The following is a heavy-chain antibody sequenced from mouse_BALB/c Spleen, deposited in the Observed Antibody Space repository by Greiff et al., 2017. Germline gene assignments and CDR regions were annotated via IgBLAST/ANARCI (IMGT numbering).Heavy chain of an antibody. CDR1: GYTFTSYW. V-gene: IGHV1S41*01. D-gene: IGHD3-1*01. Sequence: DLVKPGASVKLSCKASGYTFTSYWINWIKQRPGQGLEWIGRIAPGSGSTYYNEMFKGKATLTVDTSSSTAYIQLSSLSSEDSAVYFCARWGYGFDYWGQGTTLTVSS. J-gene: IGHJ2*01. CDR2: IAPGSGST. CDR3: ARWGYGFDY.